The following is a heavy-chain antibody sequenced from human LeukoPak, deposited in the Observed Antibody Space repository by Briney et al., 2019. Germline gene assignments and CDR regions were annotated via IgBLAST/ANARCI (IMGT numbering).Heavy chain of an antibody. J-gene: IGHJ6*03. CDR3: ARVRDYYYYMDV. Sequence: AETLTLTCTVSGDSISSSSYYWGWIRQPPGKVRVWIGSIYYSGSTYYYPSLKSRVTISVDTSKNQFSLKLNSVTAADTAVYDCARVRDYYYYMDVWGKGTTVTVSS. CDR2: IYYSGST. V-gene: IGHV4-39*01. CDR1: GDSISSSSYY.